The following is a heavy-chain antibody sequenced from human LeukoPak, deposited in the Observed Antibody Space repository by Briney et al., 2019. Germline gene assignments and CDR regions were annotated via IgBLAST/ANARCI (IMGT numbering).Heavy chain of an antibody. CDR1: GFTFSDYY. Sequence: GGSLRLSCAASGFTFSDYYMSWIRQAPGKGLEWVSYVSSSGSTIYYADSVKGRFTISRDNTKNSLYLQMNVLRAEDTAVYYCAREGCTNGLCCLFDYWGQGTLVTVSS. CDR2: VSSSGSTI. J-gene: IGHJ4*02. CDR3: AREGCTNGLCCLFDY. V-gene: IGHV3-11*01. D-gene: IGHD2-8*01.